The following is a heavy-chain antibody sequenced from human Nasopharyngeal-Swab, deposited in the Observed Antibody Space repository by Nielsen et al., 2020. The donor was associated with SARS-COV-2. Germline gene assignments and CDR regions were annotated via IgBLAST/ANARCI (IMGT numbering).Heavy chain of an antibody. V-gene: IGHV4-30-2*01. CDR1: GGSISSGGYS. CDR2: IYHSGST. D-gene: IGHD2-2*03. CDR3: AGYCSSISCYKDDAFDI. J-gene: IGHJ3*02. Sequence: SETLSLTCAVSGGSISSGGYSWSWIRQPPGKGLEWIGYIYHSGSTYYNPSLKSRVTISVDRSKNQFSLKLSSVTAADTAVYYCAGYCSSISCYKDDAFDIWGQGTMVTVSS.